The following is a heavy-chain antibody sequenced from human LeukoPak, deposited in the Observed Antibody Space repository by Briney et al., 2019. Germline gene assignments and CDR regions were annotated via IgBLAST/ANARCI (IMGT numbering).Heavy chain of an antibody. Sequence: PSETLSLTCTVSGGSISSRSYYWGWLRQPPGKGLEWIGSIYYSGSTYYNPSRKSPVTISVDTSKNQFSLKMRSVTAADTAVYYCAKDRAYYSDSSGYYLVRAYDYWGQGTLVTVSS. D-gene: IGHD3-22*01. CDR1: GGSISSRSYY. CDR3: AKDRAYYSDSSGYYLVRAYDY. CDR2: IYYSGST. V-gene: IGHV4-39*07. J-gene: IGHJ4*02.